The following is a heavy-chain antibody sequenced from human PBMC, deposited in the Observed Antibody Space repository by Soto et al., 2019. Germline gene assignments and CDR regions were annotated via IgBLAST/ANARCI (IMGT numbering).Heavy chain of an antibody. CDR2: INAGNGNT. D-gene: IGHD3-22*01. CDR1: GYIFTNYA. V-gene: IGHV1-3*01. Sequence: QVQLVQSGAEVKKPGASVKVSCKASGYIFTNYAMHWMRQAPGQRLEWMGWINAGNGNTRYSEKFQGRVTITRVPSASTAYMELSSLRSEDTAVYYCARESYYYDSSGYISHFDPWGQGTLVTVSS. CDR3: ARESYYYDSSGYISHFDP. J-gene: IGHJ5*02.